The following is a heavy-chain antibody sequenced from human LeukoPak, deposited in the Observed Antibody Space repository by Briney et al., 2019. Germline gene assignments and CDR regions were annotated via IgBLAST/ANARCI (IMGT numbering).Heavy chain of an antibody. CDR2: ISGSGGST. CDR3: AKNYDILTGSDY. D-gene: IGHD3-9*01. CDR1: GLTFNNYA. V-gene: IGHV3-23*01. Sequence: GGSLRLSCAASGLTFNNYAMSWVRRAPGKGLEWVSAISGSGGSTHYADSVKGRFTISRDNSKNTLYLQMNSLRAEDTAVYYCAKNYDILTGSDYWGQGTLVTVSS. J-gene: IGHJ4*02.